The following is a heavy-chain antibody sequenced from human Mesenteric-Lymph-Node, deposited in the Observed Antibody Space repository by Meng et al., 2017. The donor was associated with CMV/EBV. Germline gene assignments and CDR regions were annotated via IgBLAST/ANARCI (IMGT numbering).Heavy chain of an antibody. Sequence: GESLKISCAASGFTLTSYDMNWVRQAPGKGLEWVSYISSSGSTIFYADSVKGRFTISRDNSKNTLYLQMNSLRAEDTAVYYCARGEYCSSTSCYPNGMDVWGQGTTVTVSS. CDR2: ISSSGSTI. J-gene: IGHJ6*02. D-gene: IGHD2-2*01. V-gene: IGHV3-48*01. CDR3: ARGEYCSSTSCYPNGMDV. CDR1: GFTLTSYD.